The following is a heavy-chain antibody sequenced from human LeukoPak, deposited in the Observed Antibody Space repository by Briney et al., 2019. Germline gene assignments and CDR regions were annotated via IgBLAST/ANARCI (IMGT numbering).Heavy chain of an antibody. D-gene: IGHD4-17*01. V-gene: IGHV1-2*02. CDR1: GYNFIDDY. CDR2: INPNTGGT. J-gene: IGHJ4*02. Sequence: ASVKVSCTASGYNFIDDYIHYLRQAPGQGLEWMGWINPNTGGTRVAQKFQGRVTMTRDMSVSTIYMELNSLRSDDSAVYYCAKTPYGDYYDYWGQGTLVTVSS. CDR3: AKTPYGDYYDY.